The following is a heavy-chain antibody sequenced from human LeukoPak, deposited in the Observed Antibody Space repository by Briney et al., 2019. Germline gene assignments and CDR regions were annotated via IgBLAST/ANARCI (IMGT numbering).Heavy chain of an antibody. V-gene: IGHV3-30*14. J-gene: IGHJ4*02. CDR1: GFTFSSYA. Sequence: PGGSLRLSCAASGFTFSSYAMHWVRQAPGKGLEWVAVISYDGSNKYYADSVKGRFTISRDNSKNTLYLQMNSLRAEDTAVYYCAREKGGDLLDIGGQGTLVTVSS. CDR2: ISYDGSNK. D-gene: IGHD1-26*01. CDR3: AREKGGDLLDI.